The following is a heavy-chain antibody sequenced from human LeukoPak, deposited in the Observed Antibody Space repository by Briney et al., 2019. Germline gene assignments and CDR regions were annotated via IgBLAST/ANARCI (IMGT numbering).Heavy chain of an antibody. D-gene: IGHD3-22*01. CDR1: GFTFSSYG. J-gene: IGHJ6*04. V-gene: IGHV3-30*18. Sequence: GGSLRLSCAASGFTFSSYGMHWVRQVPGKGLEWVTVISHDAKSTYHVDSVKGRFTIPRDNSKNTLYLQMNSLRAEDTAVYYCAKDGGNYYDTAGNHLMRSYMDVWGKGTTVTVSS. CDR3: AKDGGNYYDTAGNHLMRSYMDV. CDR2: ISHDAKST.